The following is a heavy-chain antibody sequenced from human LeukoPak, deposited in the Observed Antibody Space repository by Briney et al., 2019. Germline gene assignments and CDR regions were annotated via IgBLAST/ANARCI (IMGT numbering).Heavy chain of an antibody. V-gene: IGHV1-46*01. D-gene: IGHD1-1*01. Sequence: ASVKVSCKASGYTFTSYYMQWVRQAPGQGLEWMGIINPSDGSTNYAQKFQGRVTMTRDASTSTFYMDLSSLTSEDSAVYYCARDRERRVARAKLEVCFDYWGQGTLVTVSS. CDR1: GYTFTSYY. J-gene: IGHJ4*02. CDR2: INPSDGST. CDR3: ARDRERRVARAKLEVCFDY.